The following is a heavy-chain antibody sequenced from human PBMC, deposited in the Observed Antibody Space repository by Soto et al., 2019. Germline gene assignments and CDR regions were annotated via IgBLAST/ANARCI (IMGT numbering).Heavy chain of an antibody. D-gene: IGHD1-20*01. V-gene: IGHV4-34*01. Sequence: KPSETLSLTCAVYGGSFSGYYWSWIRQPPGKGLEWIGEINHSGSTNYNPSLKSRVTISVDTSKNQFSLKLSSVTAADTAVYYCARGLGSLTGTTLDYYGMDVWGQGTTVTVSS. J-gene: IGHJ6*02. CDR1: GGSFSGYY. CDR2: INHSGST. CDR3: ARGLGSLTGTTLDYYGMDV.